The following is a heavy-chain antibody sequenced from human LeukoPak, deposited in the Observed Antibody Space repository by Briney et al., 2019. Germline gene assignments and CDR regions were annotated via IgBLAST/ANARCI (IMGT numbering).Heavy chain of an antibody. V-gene: IGHV1-24*01. D-gene: IGHD2-15*01. CDR2: FDPEDGET. Sequence: GASVKVSCKVSGYTLTELSMHWVRQAPGKGLEWMGGFDPEDGETIYAQKFQGRVTMTEDTSTDTAYMELSSLRSEDTAVYYCATVLLGYCSGGSCYWFDPWGQGTLVTDST. CDR1: GYTLTELS. CDR3: ATVLLGYCSGGSCYWFDP. J-gene: IGHJ5*02.